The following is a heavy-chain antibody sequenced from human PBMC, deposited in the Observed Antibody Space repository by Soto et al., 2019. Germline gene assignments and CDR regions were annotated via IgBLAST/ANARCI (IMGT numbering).Heavy chain of an antibody. CDR3: ARDGDWNYYGMDV. CDR1: GFTFSSYG. J-gene: IGHJ6*02. Sequence: QVQLVESGGGVVQPGRSLRLSCAASGFTFSSYGMHWVRQAPGKGLEWVAVIWYDGSNKYYADSVKGRFTISRDNXKNTLYLQMNSLRAEDTAVYYCARDGDWNYYGMDVWGQGTTVTVSS. V-gene: IGHV3-33*01. D-gene: IGHD1-1*01. CDR2: IWYDGSNK.